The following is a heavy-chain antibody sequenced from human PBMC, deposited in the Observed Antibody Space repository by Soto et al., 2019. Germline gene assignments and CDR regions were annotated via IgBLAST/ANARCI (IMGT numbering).Heavy chain of an antibody. CDR3: ARSDNRNSLYGVDV. V-gene: IGHV4-34*01. CDR2: INHRGSS. CDR1: GGSLSGYY. Sequence: SETLSLTCAVNGGSLSGYYWSWIRQSPGKGLEWIGEINHRGSSDYNPSLKSRVTISIDASKNHVTLELTSVTAADTAVYYCARSDNRNSLYGVDVWGQGTAVT. D-gene: IGHD1-7*01. J-gene: IGHJ6*02.